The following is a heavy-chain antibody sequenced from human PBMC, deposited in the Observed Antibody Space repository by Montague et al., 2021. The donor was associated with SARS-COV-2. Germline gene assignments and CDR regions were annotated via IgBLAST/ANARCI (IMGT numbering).Heavy chain of an antibody. V-gene: IGHV4-39*01. CDR1: GGSISSPDYY. CDR2: ISYSGTT. CDR3: ARHYGSSLDS. J-gene: IGHJ4*02. Sequence: SETLSLTCTVSGGSISSPDYYWGWLRQPPGKGLEWIGIISYSGTTFYNSSLKSRISMSVDTPKSQFSLNLTSVTAADTAVYYCARHYGSSLDSWGQGILVAVSS. D-gene: IGHD4-17*01.